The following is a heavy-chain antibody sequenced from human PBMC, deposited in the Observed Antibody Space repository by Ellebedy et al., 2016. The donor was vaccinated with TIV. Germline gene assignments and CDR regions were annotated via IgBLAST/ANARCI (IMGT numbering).Heavy chain of an antibody. CDR1: GYTFTSYG. Sequence: ASVKVSCKASGYTFTSYGISWVRQAPGQGLEWMGWISAYNGNTNYAQKLQGRVTMTTDTSTSTAYMELRSLRSDDTAVYYCARGATNTPRVYYYGMDVWGQGTTVTVSS. CDR2: ISAYNGNT. CDR3: ARGATNTPRVYYYGMDV. J-gene: IGHJ6*02. D-gene: IGHD5-12*01. V-gene: IGHV1-18*01.